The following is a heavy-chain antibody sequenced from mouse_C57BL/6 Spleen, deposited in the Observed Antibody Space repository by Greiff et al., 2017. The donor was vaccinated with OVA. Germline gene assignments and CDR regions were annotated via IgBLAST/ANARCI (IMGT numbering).Heavy chain of an antibody. CDR2: ISSGSSTI. J-gene: IGHJ2*01. CDR1: GFTFSDYG. D-gene: IGHD2-1*01. CDR3: ARMHYGNYYFDY. Sequence: VQLQQSGGGLVKPGGSLKLSCAASGFTFSDYGMHWVRQAPEKGLEWVAYISSGSSTIYYADTVKGRFTISRDNAKNTLFLQMTSLRSEDTAMYYCARMHYGNYYFDYWGQGTTLTVSS. V-gene: IGHV5-17*01.